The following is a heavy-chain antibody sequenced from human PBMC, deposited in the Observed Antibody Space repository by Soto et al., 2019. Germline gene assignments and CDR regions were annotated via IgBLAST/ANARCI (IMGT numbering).Heavy chain of an antibody. V-gene: IGHV3-74*01. J-gene: IGHJ4*02. Sequence: EVQLVESGGGLVQPGGSLRLSCAASGFTFSTWMHWVRQAPGKGLVWVSRINSDGSSITYADSVKGRFIISRDNAKNTRDLQMNSLTAEDTAVYYCTRGASGYGNFDYWGQGILVTVSS. CDR2: INSDGSSI. CDR3: TRGASGYGNFDY. CDR1: GFTFSTW. D-gene: IGHD5-12*01.